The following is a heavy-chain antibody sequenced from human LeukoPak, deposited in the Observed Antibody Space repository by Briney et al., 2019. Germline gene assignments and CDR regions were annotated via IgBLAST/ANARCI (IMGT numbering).Heavy chain of an antibody. J-gene: IGHJ4*02. V-gene: IGHV4-59*12. CDR2: MYYSGST. D-gene: IGHD5-18*01. CDR1: GGSISSNY. CDR3: ARDTYNYGSSAYYFDY. Sequence: SETLSLTCTVSGGSISSNYWSWIRQPPGKGLEWIGYMYYSGSTNYNPSLKGRVTMSVDTSKNQFSLKLSSVTAADTAVYYCARDTYNYGSSAYYFDYWGQGTLVTVSS.